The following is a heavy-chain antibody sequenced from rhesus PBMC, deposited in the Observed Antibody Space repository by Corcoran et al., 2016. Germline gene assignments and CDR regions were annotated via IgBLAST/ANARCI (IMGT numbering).Heavy chain of an antibody. CDR3: AGVISLSFDY. Sequence: QLQLQESGPGLVKPSETLSLPCAVSGGSLSLNYLNWILQPPGKGLELIGHISGSGGSTDYNPSLKSRVTFSTDTSKNQFSLKLSSVTAADTAVYYCAGVISLSFDYWGQGVLVTVSS. V-gene: IGHV4-173*01. J-gene: IGHJ4*01. D-gene: IGHD3-28*01. CDR2: ISGSGGST. CDR1: GGSLSLNY.